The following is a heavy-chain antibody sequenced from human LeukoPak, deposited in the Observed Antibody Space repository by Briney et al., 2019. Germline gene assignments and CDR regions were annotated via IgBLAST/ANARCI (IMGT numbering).Heavy chain of an antibody. V-gene: IGHV4-39*07. CDR1: GGSIRSTTYY. D-gene: IGHD4-11*01. CDR2: IYYSGNT. CDR3: ARGRVSSSTWYSTYYYYFYMDV. J-gene: IGHJ6*03. Sequence: SETLSLTCSVSGGSIRSTTYYWGWIRQPPGKGLEWIGSIYYSGNTYYSPSLMSRVTISVDTSKNLFSLRLRSVTAADTAVYFCARGRVSSSTWYSTYYYYFYMDVWGKGTTVTVSS.